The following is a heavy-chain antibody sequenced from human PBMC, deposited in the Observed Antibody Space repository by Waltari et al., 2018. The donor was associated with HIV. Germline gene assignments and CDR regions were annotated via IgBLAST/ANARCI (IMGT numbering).Heavy chain of an antibody. J-gene: IGHJ4*02. V-gene: IGHV3-33*01. D-gene: IGHD6-6*01. Sequence: QVQLVESGGGVVQPGTSLTLSCAVSGFTFSNFAIHWVRQSPGKRREWLAVFWSDGAEISYADSVKGRFTISKDSAQKTLYLHLTSLRAEDTALYYCARGYSSSRWIPLYHWGRGTLVTVSS. CDR1: GFTFSNFA. CDR3: ARGYSSSRWIPLYH. CDR2: FWSDGAEI.